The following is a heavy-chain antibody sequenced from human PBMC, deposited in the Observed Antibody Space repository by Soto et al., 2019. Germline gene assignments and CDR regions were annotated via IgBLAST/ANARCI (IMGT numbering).Heavy chain of an antibody. V-gene: IGHV4-61*01. J-gene: IGHJ6*02. Sequence: PSETLSLTCTVSGGSISSSSYYWNWIRQPPGKGLEWIGNFYYGGSTDYHPSLKSRVTISVDTSKNQFSLKLSSVTAADTAVYYCARCSFGSYAMGVWGQGTAVTVSS. D-gene: IGHD3-16*01. CDR1: GGSISSSSYY. CDR2: FYYGGST. CDR3: ARCSFGSYAMGV.